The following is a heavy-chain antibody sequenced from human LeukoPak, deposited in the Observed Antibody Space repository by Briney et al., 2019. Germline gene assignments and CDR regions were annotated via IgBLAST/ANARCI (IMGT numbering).Heavy chain of an antibody. D-gene: IGHD3-10*01. J-gene: IGHJ4*02. CDR1: GFTFSSYE. V-gene: IGHV3-48*03. Sequence: GGSLRLSCAASGFTFSSYEMNWVRQAPGKGLEWVSYISSSGSTIYYADSVKGRFTISRDNAKNSLYLEMSSLRAEDTAEYYCARLFGEVTIYDYWGQGALVTVSS. CDR2: ISSSGSTI. CDR3: ARLFGEVTIYDY.